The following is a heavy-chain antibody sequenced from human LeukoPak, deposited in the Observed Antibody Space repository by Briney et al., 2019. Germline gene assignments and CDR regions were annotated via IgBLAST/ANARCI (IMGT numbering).Heavy chain of an antibody. J-gene: IGHJ4*02. Sequence: GGSLRLPCAASGFTFSSYSMNWVRQAPGKGLEWVTSFSSGSSYIYYADSVKGRFTISRDNAKNSLYLQMNSLRAEDTAVYYCARAVTGYSSSWYIAMADYWGQGTLVTVSS. CDR3: ARAVTGYSSSWYIAMADY. CDR1: GFTFSSYS. CDR2: FSSGSSYI. D-gene: IGHD6-13*01. V-gene: IGHV3-21*01.